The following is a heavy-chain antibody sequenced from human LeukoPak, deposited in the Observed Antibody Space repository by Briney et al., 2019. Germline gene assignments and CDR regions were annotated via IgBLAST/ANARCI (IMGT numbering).Heavy chain of an antibody. V-gene: IGHV1-24*01. D-gene: IGHD5-18*01. CDR3: AREVDTAMVFVSPIVPFDY. J-gene: IGHJ4*02. CDR2: FDPEDGET. CDR1: GYTLTELS. Sequence: GASVKVSCKVSGYTLTELSMHWVRQAPGKGLEWMGGFDPEDGETIYAQKFQGRVTMTTDTSTSTAYMELRSLRSDDTAVYYCAREVDTAMVFVSPIVPFDYWGQGTLVTVSS.